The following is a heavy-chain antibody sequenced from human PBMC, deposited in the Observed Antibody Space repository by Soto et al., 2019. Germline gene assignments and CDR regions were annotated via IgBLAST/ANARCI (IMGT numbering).Heavy chain of an antibody. V-gene: IGHV2-5*02. D-gene: IGHD2-21*02. J-gene: IGHJ6*02. Sequence: SGPTLVNPTQTLTLTCTFSGFSLNTRGVGVGWIRQPPGKALEWLALISWDGEKRYSPSLKSRLTITKDTSENQVVLTMTNMDPVDTATYYCVQSRCGGDCLQSYSSHSYYGLDVWGQGTTVTVSS. CDR3: VQSRCGGDCLQSYSSHSYYGLDV. CDR2: ISWDGEK. CDR1: GFSLNTRGVG.